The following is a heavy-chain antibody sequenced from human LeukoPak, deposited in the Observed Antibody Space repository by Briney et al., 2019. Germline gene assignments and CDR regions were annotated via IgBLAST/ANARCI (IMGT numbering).Heavy chain of an antibody. CDR1: GGSVSSYY. D-gene: IGHD5-12*01. CDR2: IKSSGSS. J-gene: IGHJ5*02. V-gene: IGHV4-59*02. CDR3: ARDGTVATNWLDP. Sequence: SSETLSLTCTVSGGSVSSYYWSWIRQPPGKGLEWIGYIKSSGSSNYNPSLKSRVTISMDTSKNQFSLRLNSVTAADTAVYYCARDGTVATNWLDPWGQGTLVTVSS.